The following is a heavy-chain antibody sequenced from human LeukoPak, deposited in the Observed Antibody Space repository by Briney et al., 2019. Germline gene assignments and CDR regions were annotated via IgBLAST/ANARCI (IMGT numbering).Heavy chain of an antibody. J-gene: IGHJ4*02. CDR1: GGTISAYS. CDR3: VRDRGGLPVVY. Sequence: RGSLRLSCAASGGTISAYSMYWVRPMPAEGVFWVSHLISDGTTTTYADSGKGRFTNSKDNARNTLFLQMQSLRAEDTAVYFCVRDRGGLPVVYWGQGSLVTVSS. V-gene: IGHV3-74*01. CDR2: LISDGTTT. D-gene: IGHD3-10*01.